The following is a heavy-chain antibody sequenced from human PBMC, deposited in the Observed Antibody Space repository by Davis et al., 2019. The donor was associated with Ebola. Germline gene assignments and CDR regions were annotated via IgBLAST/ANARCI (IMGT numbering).Heavy chain of an antibody. J-gene: IGHJ5*02. CDR2: INHSGST. Sequence: PSETLSLTCAVYGGSFSGYYWSWIRQPPGKGLEWIGEINHSGSTNYNPSLKSRVTISVDTSKNQFSLKLSSVTAADTAVYYCARGDYYGSGSYYSRNWFDPWGQGTLVTVSS. CDR1: GGSFSGYY. CDR3: ARGDYYGSGSYYSRNWFDP. V-gene: IGHV4-34*01. D-gene: IGHD3-10*01.